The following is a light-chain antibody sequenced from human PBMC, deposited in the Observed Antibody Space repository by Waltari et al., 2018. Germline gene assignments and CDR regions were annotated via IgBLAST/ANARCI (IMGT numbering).Light chain of an antibody. CDR1: QNVVNSANNKIS. V-gene: IGKV4-1*01. CDR3: QQYYRVPFT. CDR2: WAS. J-gene: IGKJ3*01. Sequence: DIVMTQSPDSLTVSLGERATITCKSSQNVVNSANNKISLAWYQQKPGQAPQLLIYWASIRESGVPDRFSGSGSATDFTLTISSLQAEDVAVYYCQQYYRVPFTFGPGTRVEIK.